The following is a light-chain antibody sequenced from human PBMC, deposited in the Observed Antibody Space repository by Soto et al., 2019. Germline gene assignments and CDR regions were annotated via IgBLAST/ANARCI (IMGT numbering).Light chain of an antibody. V-gene: IGLV2-14*03. J-gene: IGLJ1*01. CDR1: SSDVGGYNY. Sequence: ALTQPPSVSGSPGQSITLSCTGTSSDVGGYNYVSWYQHHPGKAPKLIIYDVTNRPSGVSNPFSGSKSGNTVSLTISGLQPEDEADYYCSSYTTSNTRQIVFGTGTKVTVL. CDR2: DVT. CDR3: SSYTTSNTRQIV.